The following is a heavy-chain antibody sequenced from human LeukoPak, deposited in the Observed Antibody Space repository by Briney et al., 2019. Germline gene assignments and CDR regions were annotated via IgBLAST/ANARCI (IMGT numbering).Heavy chain of an antibody. V-gene: IGHV3-23*01. J-gene: IGHJ4*02. CDR3: AKLDGSGAGSSRPPIDY. D-gene: IGHD3-10*01. CDR1: GFTFSSYV. Sequence: PGGSLRLSCAASGFTFSSYVMSWVRQAPGKGLEWVSGISGSGDTTYYADSVKGRFTISRDNSKNMLYLQIKSLGAEDTAIYYCAKLDGSGAGSSRPPIDYWGQGSLVTVSS. CDR2: ISGSGDTT.